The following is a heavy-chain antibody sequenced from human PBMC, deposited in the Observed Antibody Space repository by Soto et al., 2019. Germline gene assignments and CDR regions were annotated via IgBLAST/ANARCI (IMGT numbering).Heavy chain of an antibody. J-gene: IGHJ4*02. CDR2: TYYRSKWYN. CDR1: GDSVSSNSAA. V-gene: IGHV6-1*01. D-gene: IGHD2-2*01. Sequence: SQTLSLTCAISGDSVSSNSAAWNWIRQSPSRGLEWLGRTYYRSKWYNDYAVSVKSRITINPDTSKNQFSLQLNSVTPEDTAVYYCAREGGYCSSTSCPYDYWGQGTLVTVSS. CDR3: AREGGYCSSTSCPYDY.